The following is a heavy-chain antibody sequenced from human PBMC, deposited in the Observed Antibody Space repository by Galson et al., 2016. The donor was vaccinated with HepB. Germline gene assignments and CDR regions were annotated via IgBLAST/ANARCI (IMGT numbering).Heavy chain of an antibody. J-gene: IGHJ4*02. Sequence: SVKVSCKASGGTFSSFAINWVRQAPGQGLEWMGGIIPMFGTPNHAQKFRGRVTITTDDSTSTPYMEMSSLRSQDTAVYFCASRTRGQYDSGRYEFNYWGQGTLVTVSS. CDR2: IIPMFGTP. D-gene: IGHD3-10*01. CDR3: ASRTRGQYDSGRYEFNY. V-gene: IGHV1-69*05. CDR1: GGTFSSFA.